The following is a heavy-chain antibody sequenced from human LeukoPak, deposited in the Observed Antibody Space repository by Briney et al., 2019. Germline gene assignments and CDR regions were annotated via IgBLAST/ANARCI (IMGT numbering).Heavy chain of an antibody. CDR3: ARDLEPNYYYYYGMDV. V-gene: IGHV3-33*01. Sequence: GGSLRLSCAASGFTFSSYGMHWVGQAPGKGLEWVAVIWYDGSNKYYADSVKGRFTISRDNSKNTLYLQMNSLRAEDTAVYYCARDLEPNYYYYYGMDVWGQGTTVTVSS. CDR2: IWYDGSNK. CDR1: GFTFSSYG. J-gene: IGHJ6*02.